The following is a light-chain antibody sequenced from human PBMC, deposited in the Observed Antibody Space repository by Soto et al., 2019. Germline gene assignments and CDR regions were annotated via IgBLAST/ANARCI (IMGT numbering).Light chain of an antibody. J-gene: IGKJ4*01. CDR3: QQYDDYPLT. Sequence: DIQVTQFPSTLSASVGDRVTITCRASQSISTWLAWYQQKPGVAPKLLIYEASSLQGGVPSRFGGSGSGTEFTLTISSLQPDDFATYFCQQYDDYPLTFGGATKVDIK. V-gene: IGKV1-5*03. CDR2: EAS. CDR1: QSISTW.